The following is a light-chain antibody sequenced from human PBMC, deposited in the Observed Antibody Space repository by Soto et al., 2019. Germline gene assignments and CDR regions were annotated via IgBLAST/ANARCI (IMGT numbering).Light chain of an antibody. CDR2: AAS. CDR3: QQYNSYSWT. CDR1: QSISSY. J-gene: IGKJ1*01. V-gene: IGKV1-39*01. Sequence: DIQMTQSPSSLSASVGYRVTITFLASQSISSYLNWYQQKPGKAPKLLIYAASSLQSGVPSRFSGSGSGTKFTLTISSLQPDDFATYYCQQYNSYSWTFGQGTKVDIK.